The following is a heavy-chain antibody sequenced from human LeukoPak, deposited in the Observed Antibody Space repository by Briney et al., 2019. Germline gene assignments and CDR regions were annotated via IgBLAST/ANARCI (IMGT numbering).Heavy chain of an antibody. J-gene: IGHJ4*02. CDR2: ISGNGGST. CDR3: AKTPASDYLFDY. CDR1: GFTFSTSA. V-gene: IGHV3-23*01. Sequence: GGSLRLFCAVSGFTFSTSAMNWVRQAPGKGLDWVSSISGNGGSTYYADSVKGRFTISRDNSKDTLYLQMNSLRAEDTAVYYCAKTPASDYLFDYWGQGTLVTGSS. D-gene: IGHD3-16*01.